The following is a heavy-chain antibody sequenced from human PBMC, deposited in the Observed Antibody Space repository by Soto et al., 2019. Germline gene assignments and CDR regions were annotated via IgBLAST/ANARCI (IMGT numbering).Heavy chain of an antibody. CDR1: GFTFSSYA. D-gene: IGHD4-17*01. Sequence: GGSLRLSCAASGFTFSSYAMHWVRQAPGKGLEWVAVISYDGSNKYYADSVKGRFTISRDNSKNTLYLQMNSLRAEDTAVYYCARVGPTPVYGDYYTYYYGMDVWGQGTTVTVSS. V-gene: IGHV3-30-3*01. CDR3: ARVGPTPVYGDYYTYYYGMDV. CDR2: ISYDGSNK. J-gene: IGHJ6*02.